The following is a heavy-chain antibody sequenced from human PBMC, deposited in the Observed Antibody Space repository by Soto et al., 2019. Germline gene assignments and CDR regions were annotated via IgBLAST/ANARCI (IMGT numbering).Heavy chain of an antibody. Sequence: GGSLRLSCAASGFPFSSYSMNWVRQAPGKGLEWVSSISSSSSYIYYADSVKGRFTISRDNAKNSLYLQMNSLRAEDTAVYYCALGDHYYDSHQDVWGQGTTVTVSS. CDR3: ALGDHYYDSHQDV. CDR1: GFPFSSYS. CDR2: ISSSSSYI. D-gene: IGHD3-22*01. J-gene: IGHJ6*02. V-gene: IGHV3-21*01.